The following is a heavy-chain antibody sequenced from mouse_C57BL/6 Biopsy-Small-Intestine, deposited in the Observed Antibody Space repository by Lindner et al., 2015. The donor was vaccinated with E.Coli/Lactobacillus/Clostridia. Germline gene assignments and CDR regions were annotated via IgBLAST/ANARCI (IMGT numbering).Heavy chain of an antibody. CDR2: IYPGNDNT. V-gene: IGHV1-85*01. CDR3: ARWGLNWHFFDY. Sequence: VQLQESGAELMKPGASVKLSCKASGYTFTNYDINWVIQRPGQGLEWIGWIYPGNDNTKYNEKFKDKATLAVDTSSSTAYMELHSLTSEDSAVYFCARWGLNWHFFDYWGQGTTLTVSS. D-gene: IGHD4-1*02. J-gene: IGHJ2*01. CDR1: GYTFTNYD.